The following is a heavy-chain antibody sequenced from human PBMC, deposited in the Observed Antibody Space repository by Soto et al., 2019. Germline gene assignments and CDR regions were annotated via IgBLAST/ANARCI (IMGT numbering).Heavy chain of an antibody. J-gene: IGHJ1*01. V-gene: IGHV3-9*01. D-gene: IGHD1-26*01. CDR3: VKDESINWYSGHFRH. Sequence: GGSLRLSCFASGFTLDDYAIDWVRQISGKGLEWGSGINWNSGSIGRGESVKGRFATSRDNAKNSLHLQMNSLSAEDTAFYYCVKDESINWYSGHFRHWGQGTLVTVSS. CDR2: INWNSGSI. CDR1: GFTLDDYA.